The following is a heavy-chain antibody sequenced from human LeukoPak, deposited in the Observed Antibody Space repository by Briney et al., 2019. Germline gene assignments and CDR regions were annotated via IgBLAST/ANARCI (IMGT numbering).Heavy chain of an antibody. V-gene: IGHV4-59*01. D-gene: IGHD5-18*01. J-gene: IGHJ3*02. CDR3: ARSRSGYSYDHAAFEI. Sequence: SETLSLTCTVSGGSISTYYWSWIRQPPGKGLEWLAYIDYRGSTTYNPSLRSRVTISVDTSRNQFSLKLSSVTAADTAVYYCARSRSGYSYDHAAFEIWGQGTMVTVSS. CDR2: IDYRGST. CDR1: GGSISTYY.